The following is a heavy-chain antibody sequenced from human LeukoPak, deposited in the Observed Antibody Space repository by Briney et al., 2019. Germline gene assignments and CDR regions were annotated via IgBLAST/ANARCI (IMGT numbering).Heavy chain of an antibody. D-gene: IGHD6-19*01. Sequence: PGGSLRLSCAASGFTFSSYSMNWVRQAPGKGLEWVSSISSSSSYIYYADSVKGRFTISRDNAKNSLYLQMNSLRAEDTAVYYCARVGYSSGWYEGYWGQGTPVTVSS. CDR1: GFTFSSYS. CDR2: ISSSSSYI. V-gene: IGHV3-21*01. J-gene: IGHJ4*02. CDR3: ARVGYSSGWYEGY.